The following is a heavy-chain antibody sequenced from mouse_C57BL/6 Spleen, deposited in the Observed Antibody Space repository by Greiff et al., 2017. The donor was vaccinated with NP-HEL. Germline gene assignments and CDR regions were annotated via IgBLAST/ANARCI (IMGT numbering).Heavy chain of an antibody. D-gene: IGHD3-2*02. CDR3: ARDQGYLYAMDY. J-gene: IGHJ4*01. Sequence: EVKLVESGGGLVKPGGSLKLSCAASGFTFSSYAMSWVRQTPEKRLEWVATISDGGSYTYYPASVKGRFTISRDNAKNNLYLQMSHLKSEDTAMYYCARDQGYLYAMDYWGQGTSVTVSS. CDR1: GFTFSSYA. V-gene: IGHV5-4*01. CDR2: ISDGGSYT.